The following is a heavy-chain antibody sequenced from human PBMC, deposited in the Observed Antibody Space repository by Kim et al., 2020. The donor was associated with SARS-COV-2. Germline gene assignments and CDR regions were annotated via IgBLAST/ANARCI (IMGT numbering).Heavy chain of an antibody. CDR2: ISYDGSNK. V-gene: IGHV3-30*18. J-gene: IGHJ4*02. Sequence: GGSLRLSCAASGFTFSSYGMHWVRQAPGKGLEWVAVISYDGSNKYYADSVKGRFTISRDNSKNTLYLQMNSLRAEDTAVYYCAKDQRVVEGLVATIPLGTFDYWGQGTLVTVSS. CDR1: GFTFSSYG. D-gene: IGHD5-12*01. CDR3: AKDQRVVEGLVATIPLGTFDY.